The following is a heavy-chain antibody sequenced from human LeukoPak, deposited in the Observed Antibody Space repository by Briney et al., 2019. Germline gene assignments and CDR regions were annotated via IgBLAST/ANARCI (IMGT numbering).Heavy chain of an antibody. Sequence: GGSLRLPCAASGFTFSSYAMSWVRQAPGKGLEWVSAISGSGGSTYYADSVKGRFTISRDNSKNTLYLQMNSLRAEDTAVYYCAKELVYYDSSGYSGYYFDYWGQGTLVTVSS. J-gene: IGHJ4*02. CDR1: GFTFSSYA. CDR3: AKELVYYDSSGYSGYYFDY. CDR2: ISGSGGST. V-gene: IGHV3-23*01. D-gene: IGHD3-22*01.